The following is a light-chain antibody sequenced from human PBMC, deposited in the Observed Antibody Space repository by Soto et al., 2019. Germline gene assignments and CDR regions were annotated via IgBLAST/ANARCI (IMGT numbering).Light chain of an antibody. Sequence: QSALTQPRSVSGSPGQSVTIACTGTSSDVGAYHYVSWFQHHPGKAPKLMIFNVNERPSGVPARFSGSKSGNTASLTISGLQAEDEADYYCCSYAGIYTLLFGGGTKVTVL. CDR3: CSYAGIYTLL. V-gene: IGLV2-11*01. CDR1: SSDVGAYHY. CDR2: NVN. J-gene: IGLJ2*01.